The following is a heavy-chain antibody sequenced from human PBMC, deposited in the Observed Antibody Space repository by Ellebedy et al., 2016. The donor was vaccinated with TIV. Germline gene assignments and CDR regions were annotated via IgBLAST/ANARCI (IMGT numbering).Heavy chain of an antibody. D-gene: IGHD3-10*01. CDR1: GYTFTSYD. J-gene: IGHJ3*02. V-gene: IGHV1-8*01. CDR2: MNPNSGNT. CDR3: LWFGEGAFDI. Sequence: ASVKVSXXASGYTFTSYDINWVRQATGQGLEWMGWMNPNSGNTGYAQKFQGRVTMTRNTSISTAYMELSSLRSEDTAVYYCLWFGEGAFDIWGQGTMVTVSS.